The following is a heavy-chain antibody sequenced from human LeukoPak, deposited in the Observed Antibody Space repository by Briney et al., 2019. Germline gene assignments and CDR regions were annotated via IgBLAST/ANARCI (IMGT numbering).Heavy chain of an antibody. Sequence: VKVSCKASGGTFSSYAISWVRQAPGQGLEWMGGINPIFGTANYAQKFQGRVTITADESTSTAYMELSSLRSEDTAVYYCARDRLTMVRGFNWFDPWGQGTLVTVSS. CDR3: ARDRLTMVRGFNWFDP. V-gene: IGHV1-69*01. J-gene: IGHJ5*02. D-gene: IGHD3-10*01. CDR1: GGTFSSYA. CDR2: INPIFGTA.